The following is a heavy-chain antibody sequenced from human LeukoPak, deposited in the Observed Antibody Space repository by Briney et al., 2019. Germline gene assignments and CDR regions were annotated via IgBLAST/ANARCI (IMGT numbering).Heavy chain of an antibody. Sequence: PSQTLSLTCTVSGVSVGSGDYFWSWIRQPPGKGLEWIGYIYFSGSTDSNPSLESRVTVSIDTSKNQFSLKLRSVTAADTAVYYCTRNVSPDYWGQGLLVTVSS. CDR3: TRNVSPDY. CDR2: IYFSGST. V-gene: IGHV4-30-4*08. J-gene: IGHJ4*02. D-gene: IGHD1-14*01. CDR1: GVSVGSGDYF.